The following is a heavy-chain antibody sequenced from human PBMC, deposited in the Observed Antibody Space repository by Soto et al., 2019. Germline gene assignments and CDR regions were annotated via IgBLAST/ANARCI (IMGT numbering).Heavy chain of an antibody. CDR1: GGSISSSSYY. CDR2: IYYSGST. Sequence: SLPCTVSGGSISSSSYYWGWIRQPPGKGLEWIGSIYYSGSTYYNPSLKSRVTISVDTSKNQFSLKLSSVTAADTAVYYCARHIAAAGRGNRYYYMDVWGKGTTVTVSS. J-gene: IGHJ6*03. D-gene: IGHD6-13*01. V-gene: IGHV4-39*01. CDR3: ARHIAAAGRGNRYYYMDV.